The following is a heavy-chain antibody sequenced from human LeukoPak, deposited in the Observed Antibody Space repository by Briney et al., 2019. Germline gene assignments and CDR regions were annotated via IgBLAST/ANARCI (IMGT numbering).Heavy chain of an antibody. J-gene: IGHJ5*02. CDR3: ARDHDIVVVPAAIRVRNWFDP. D-gene: IGHD2-2*02. CDR2: INPNSGGT. Sequence: ASVKVSCKASGYTFTGYYMHWVRQAPGQGLEWMGWINPNSGGTNYAQKFQGRVTMTRDTSISTAYMELSSLRSEDTAVYYCARDHDIVVVPAAIRVRNWFDPWGQGTLVTVSS. CDR1: GYTFTGYY. V-gene: IGHV1-2*02.